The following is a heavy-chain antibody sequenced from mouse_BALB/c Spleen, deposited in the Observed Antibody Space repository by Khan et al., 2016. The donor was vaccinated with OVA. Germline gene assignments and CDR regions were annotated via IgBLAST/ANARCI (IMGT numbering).Heavy chain of an antibody. CDR2: IWGGGST. Sequence: QVQLKQSGPGLVAPSQSLSITCTVSGFSLTDHGVSWIRQPPGKGLEWLGVIWGGGSTYYNSVLKSRLNISKDNSKTQFFLKMNSLQTDDTAMYYCAKQIWSPYYGMDYWGQGTSVTVSS. CDR3: AKQIWSPYYGMDY. CDR1: GFSLTDHG. D-gene: IGHD1-1*02. J-gene: IGHJ4*01. V-gene: IGHV2-6-5*01.